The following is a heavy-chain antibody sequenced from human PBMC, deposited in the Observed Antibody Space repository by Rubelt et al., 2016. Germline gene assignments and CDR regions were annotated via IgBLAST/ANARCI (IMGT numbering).Heavy chain of an antibody. V-gene: IGHV4-34*04. D-gene: IGHD5-18*01. CDR2: INPIGST. J-gene: IGHJ4*02. CDR1: VGSFSNYY. CDR3: ARGGKYSYDSWFDY. Sequence: QVQLQQWGAGLLKPSETLSLSCAVFVGSFSNYYWSWIRQPPGKGLEWIGEINPIGSTNPNPSITSRATLYVETSKHQFSLKRADVTAAEKAVYSCARGGKYSYDSWFDYWGQGTVV.